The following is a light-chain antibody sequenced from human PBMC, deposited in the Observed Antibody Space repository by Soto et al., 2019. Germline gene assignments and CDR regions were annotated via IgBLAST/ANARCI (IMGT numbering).Light chain of an antibody. CDR2: GAS. V-gene: IGKV3-20*01. CDR1: QSVPSDW. Sequence: EILLTQSPGTLALSPGERATLSWRARQSVPSDWLAWYRHKPGQAPRLLIYGASSRATGVPDRVSGSGSGTDFTLTINRLEPEDFAVHYCQQYGNFPYTFGQGTKVDIK. CDR3: QQYGNFPYT. J-gene: IGKJ2*01.